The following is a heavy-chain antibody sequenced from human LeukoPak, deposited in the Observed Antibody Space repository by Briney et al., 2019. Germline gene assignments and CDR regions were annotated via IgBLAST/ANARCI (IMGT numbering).Heavy chain of an antibody. CDR3: AREEMIDAFDI. CDR2: ISAYNGNT. J-gene: IGHJ3*02. V-gene: IGHV1-18*01. CDR1: GYTFTSYD. Sequence: VASVKVSCKASGYTFTSYDINWVRQAPGQGLEWMGWISAYNGNTNYAQKLQGRVTMTTDTSTSTAYMELRSLRSDDTAVYYCAREEMIDAFDIWGQGTMVTVSS. D-gene: IGHD3-22*01.